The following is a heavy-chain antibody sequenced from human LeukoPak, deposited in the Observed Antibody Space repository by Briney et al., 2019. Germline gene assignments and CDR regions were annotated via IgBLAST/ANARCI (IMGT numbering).Heavy chain of an antibody. V-gene: IGHV3-23*01. CDR2: ISGSGGST. Sequence: GGSLRLSCAASGFTFSSYAMSWVRQAPGKGLEWASAISGSGGSTYYADSVKGRFTISRDNSKNTLYLQMNSLRAEDTAVYYCAKARGDQYYYDSSGYWDYWGQGTLVTVSS. J-gene: IGHJ4*02. CDR3: AKARGDQYYYDSSGYWDY. D-gene: IGHD3-22*01. CDR1: GFTFSSYA.